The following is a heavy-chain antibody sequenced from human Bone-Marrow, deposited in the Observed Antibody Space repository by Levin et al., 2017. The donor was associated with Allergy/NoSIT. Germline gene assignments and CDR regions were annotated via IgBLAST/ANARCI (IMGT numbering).Heavy chain of an antibody. V-gene: IGHV3-48*04. J-gene: IGHJ4*02. CDR1: GFTFNLYT. D-gene: IGHD6-19*01. CDR3: AREGTYSNGWSFDY. Sequence: PGESLKISCAASGFTFNLYTINWVRQAPGKGLEWISHITGSGNAKKYVDSVKGRFTVSRDTATNSVASTDSDTNSVYLEMNSLRAEDTAVYYCAREGTYSNGWSFDYWGQGTLVIVSS. CDR2: ITGSGNAK.